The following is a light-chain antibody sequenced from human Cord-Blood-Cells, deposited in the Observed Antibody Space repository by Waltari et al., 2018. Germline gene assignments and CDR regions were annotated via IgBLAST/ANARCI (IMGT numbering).Light chain of an antibody. J-gene: IGKJ2*04. CDR1: QRISSY. CDR3: QQSYSTPPCS. V-gene: IGKV1-39*01. CDR2: AAS. Sequence: DIQMTQSPSSLSASVGDRVTITGRASQRISSYLNWYQQKPGKAPKLLIYAASSLQSGVPSRFSGSGSGTDFTLTISSLQPEDFATYYCQQSYSTPPCSFGQGTKLEIK.